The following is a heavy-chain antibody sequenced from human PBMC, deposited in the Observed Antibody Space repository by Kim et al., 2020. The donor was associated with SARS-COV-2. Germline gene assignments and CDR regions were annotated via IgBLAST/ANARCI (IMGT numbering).Heavy chain of an antibody. V-gene: IGHV1-2*02. CDR3: SRGSAMGRVTMPSDS. CDR2: INPNSGTT. J-gene: IGHJ4*02. CDR1: GYTFTAYY. D-gene: IGHD2-2*01. Sequence: ASVKVSCKASGYTFTAYYLHWVRQAPGQGLEWMGWINPNSGTTKCAQNFQGRVTMTRDTSISTAYMELSSLMSDDTAVYYCSRGSAMGRVTMPSDSWGQG.